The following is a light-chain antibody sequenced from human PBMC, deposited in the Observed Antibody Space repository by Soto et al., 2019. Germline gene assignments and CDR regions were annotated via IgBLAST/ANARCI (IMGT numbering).Light chain of an antibody. Sequence: QSVLTQPASVSGSPGQSITISCTGTNNDIGNGYHSVSWYQQHPGRAPKLMIYEVTNRPSGVSSRFSGSKSGNTASLTISGLQAEDEADYYCSSYTVDVAPYVFGPGTKLTVL. CDR3: SSYTVDVAPYV. CDR2: EVT. V-gene: IGLV2-14*01. J-gene: IGLJ1*01. CDR1: NNDIGNGYHS.